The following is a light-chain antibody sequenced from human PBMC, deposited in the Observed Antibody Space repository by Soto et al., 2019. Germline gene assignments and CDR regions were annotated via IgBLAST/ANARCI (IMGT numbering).Light chain of an antibody. CDR3: QERSNWPPWT. CDR2: DAS. V-gene: IGKV3-11*01. Sequence: EIVLTQSPATLSLSPGERATLSCRASQSVSSYLAWYQQKPGRAPRLLIYDASNRATGIPARFSGSGSGTDVTLTSSSLEPEDFAVYYCQERSNWPPWTFGQGTKVDIK. CDR1: QSVSSY. J-gene: IGKJ1*01.